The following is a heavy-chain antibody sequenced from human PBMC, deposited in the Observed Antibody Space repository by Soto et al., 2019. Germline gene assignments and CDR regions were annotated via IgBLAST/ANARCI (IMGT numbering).Heavy chain of an antibody. V-gene: IGHV3-23*01. Sequence: EVQLLESGGGLVQPGGSLRLSCAASGFTFSSYAMSWVRQAPGKGLEWVSAISGSGGSTYYADSVKGRFTISRDNSKNTLYLQRNSLRAEDTAVYYCAKDPDPWGYYDSSGYFGDYFDYWGQGTLVTVS. J-gene: IGHJ4*02. CDR1: GFTFSSYA. CDR2: ISGSGGST. CDR3: AKDPDPWGYYDSSGYFGDYFDY. D-gene: IGHD3-22*01.